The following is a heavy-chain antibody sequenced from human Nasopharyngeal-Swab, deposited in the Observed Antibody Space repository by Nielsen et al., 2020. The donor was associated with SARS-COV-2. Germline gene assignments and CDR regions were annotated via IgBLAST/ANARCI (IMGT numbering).Heavy chain of an antibody. V-gene: IGHV3-30*18. J-gene: IGHJ6*02. CDR3: AKEPGVLWFGELFSYGMDV. Sequence: GGSLGLSCAASGFTFSSYGMHWVRQAPGKGLEWVAVISYDGSNKYYADSVKGRFTISRDNSKNTLYLQMNSLRAEDTAVYYCAKEPGVLWFGELFSYGMDVWGQGTTVTVSS. CDR1: GFTFSSYG. CDR2: ISYDGSNK. D-gene: IGHD3-10*01.